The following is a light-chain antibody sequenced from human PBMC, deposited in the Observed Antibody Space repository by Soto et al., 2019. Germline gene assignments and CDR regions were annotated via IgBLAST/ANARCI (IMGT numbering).Light chain of an antibody. CDR2: EVT. J-gene: IGLJ3*02. CDR1: TSDVGNHNY. CDR3: SSYTSSSTWV. V-gene: IGLV2-14*01. Sequence: SALTQPASVSGSPGQSITISCTGTTSDVGNHNYVSWYQQHPGKAPKLMIYEVTNRPSGVSNRFSGSKSGNTASLTISGLQAEDEGDYYCSSYTSSSTWVFGGGTKVTVL.